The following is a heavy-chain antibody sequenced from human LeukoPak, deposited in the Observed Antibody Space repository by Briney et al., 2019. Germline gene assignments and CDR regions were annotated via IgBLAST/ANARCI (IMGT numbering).Heavy chain of an antibody. D-gene: IGHD3-22*01. CDR3: AKDLPHYYDSSGYGY. CDR2: ISGSGGST. Sequence: GGSLGLSCAASGFPFSSYALSWVRQPPGKGLEWVSAISGSGGSTYYADSVKGRFTISRDNSKNTLYLQMNSPRAEDTAVYYCAKDLPHYYDSSGYGYWGQGTLVTVSS. J-gene: IGHJ4*02. V-gene: IGHV3-23*01. CDR1: GFPFSSYA.